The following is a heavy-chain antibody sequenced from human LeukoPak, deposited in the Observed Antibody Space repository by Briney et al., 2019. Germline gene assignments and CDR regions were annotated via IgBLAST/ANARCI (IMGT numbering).Heavy chain of an antibody. D-gene: IGHD3-22*01. V-gene: IGHV3-13*01. J-gene: IGHJ3*02. CDR1: GFTFSSYD. CDR2: IGTAGDT. CDR3: AKDFYYDSSGHDAFDI. Sequence: GGSLRLSCAASGFTFSSYDMHWVRQATGKGLEWVSAIGTAGDTYYPGSVKGRFTISRENAKNSLYLQMNSLRAEDTAVYYCAKDFYYDSSGHDAFDIWGQGTMVTVSS.